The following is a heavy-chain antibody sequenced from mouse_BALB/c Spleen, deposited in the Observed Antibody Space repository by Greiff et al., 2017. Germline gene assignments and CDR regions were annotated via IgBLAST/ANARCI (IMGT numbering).Heavy chain of an antibody. Sequence: QVQLQQPGAELVKPGASVKLSCKASGYTFTSYWMHWVKQRPGHGLEWMGAINPSNGRTNYNEKFKSKATLTVDKSSSTAYMQLSSLTSEDSAVYYWSDRGYDAMDYWGQGTSVTVSS. J-gene: IGHJ4*01. CDR3: SDRGYDAMDY. CDR1: GYTFTSYW. CDR2: INPSNGRT. V-gene: IGHV1S81*02. D-gene: IGHD3-3*01.